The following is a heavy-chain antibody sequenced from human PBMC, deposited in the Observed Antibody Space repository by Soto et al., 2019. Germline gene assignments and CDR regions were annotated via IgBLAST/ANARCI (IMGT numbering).Heavy chain of an antibody. CDR1: GFSVSDSY. D-gene: IGHD4-17*01. CDR2: IYSGGET. Sequence: DVQLVESGGGGIQPGGSLRLSCAASGFSVSDSYLSWVRQAPGKGLEWVSIIYSGGETYYADSLKGRFTISRDSSNNMLYLQMNNLRAEDTAVYYCARDSISYGPGVNDYWGQGTLVTVSS. V-gene: IGHV3-53*01. J-gene: IGHJ4*02. CDR3: ARDSISYGPGVNDY.